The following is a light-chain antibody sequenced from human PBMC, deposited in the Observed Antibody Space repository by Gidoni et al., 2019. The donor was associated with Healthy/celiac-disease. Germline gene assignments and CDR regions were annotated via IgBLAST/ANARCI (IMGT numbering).Light chain of an antibody. Sequence: QSALTQPASVSWSPGQSITISCTGTSSDVGGYNYVSWYQQHPGKAPKLMSYEVSNRPSGVSNRFSGSKSGNTASLTISGLQAEDEADYYCSSYTSSSTIFGTGTKVTVL. CDR1: SSDVGGYNY. CDR3: SSYTSSSTI. CDR2: EVS. J-gene: IGLJ1*01. V-gene: IGLV2-14*01.